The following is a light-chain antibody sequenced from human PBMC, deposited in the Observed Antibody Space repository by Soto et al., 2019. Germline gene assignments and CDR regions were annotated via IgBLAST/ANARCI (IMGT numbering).Light chain of an antibody. V-gene: IGKV3-15*01. CDR1: QSVNAN. CDR2: GAS. CDR3: QQYNTWLWT. J-gene: IGKJ1*01. Sequence: EVVMTQSPATLSVSPGERATLSCRASQSVNANLAWYQQKPGQAPRLLIHGASNRATGIPARFSGSGFGTEFILTIRRLQSEDVAVYYCQQYNTWLWTFGQGTKVGI.